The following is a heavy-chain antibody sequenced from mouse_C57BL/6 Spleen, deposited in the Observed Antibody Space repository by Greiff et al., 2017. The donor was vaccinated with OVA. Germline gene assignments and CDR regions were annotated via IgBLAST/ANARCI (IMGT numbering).Heavy chain of an antibody. Sequence: VQLKESGPGLVKPSQSLSLTCSVTGYSITSGYYWHWIRQFPGNKLEWMGYISYDGSNNYNPSLKNRISITRDTSKNQFFLKLNSVTTEDTATYYCARESSSGAFAYWGQGTLVTVSA. D-gene: IGHD3-2*02. CDR3: ARESSSGAFAY. CDR1: GYSITSGYY. J-gene: IGHJ3*01. V-gene: IGHV3-6*01. CDR2: ISYDGSN.